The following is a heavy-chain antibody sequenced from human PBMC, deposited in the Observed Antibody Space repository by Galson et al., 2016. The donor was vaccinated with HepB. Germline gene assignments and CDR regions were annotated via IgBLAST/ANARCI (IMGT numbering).Heavy chain of an antibody. D-gene: IGHD3-10*01. J-gene: IGHJ4*02. CDR3: ARDQGFGEDN. Sequence: SVKVSCKASGYTFTSYYMHWVRQAPGQGLEWMGIINPSGGTTTYAQKFQGGVTMTWDTSTSTVYMELRSMGSEDTAIYYCARDQGFGEDNWGQGTLVTVSS. CDR2: INPSGGTT. CDR1: GYTFTSYY. V-gene: IGHV1-46*01.